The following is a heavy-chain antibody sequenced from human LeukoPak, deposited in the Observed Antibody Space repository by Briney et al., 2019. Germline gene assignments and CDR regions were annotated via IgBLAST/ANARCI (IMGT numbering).Heavy chain of an antibody. CDR2: IIPIFGTA. Sequence: GASVKVSCKASGGTFISYAISWVRQAPGQGLEWMGGIIPIFGTANYAQKFQGRVTITADESTSTAYMELSSLRSEDTAVYYCARDHGVFAGVIFYYYYGMDVWGQGTTVTVSS. CDR1: GGTFISYA. J-gene: IGHJ6*02. V-gene: IGHV1-69*13. D-gene: IGHD3-16*02. CDR3: ARDHGVFAGVIFYYYYGMDV.